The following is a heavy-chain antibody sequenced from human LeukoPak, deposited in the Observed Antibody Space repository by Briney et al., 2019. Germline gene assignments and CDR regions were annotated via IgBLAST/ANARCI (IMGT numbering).Heavy chain of an antibody. V-gene: IGHV4-30-4*08. CDR3: AREVVDYYGSGSYYFDY. CDR2: IYYSGST. J-gene: IGHJ4*02. Sequence: SETLSLTCTVSGGSVSSGSYYWSWIRQPPGKGLEWIGYIYYSGSTYYNPSLKSRVTISVDTSKNQFSLKLSSVTAADTAVYYCAREVVDYYGSGSYYFDYWGQGTLVTVSS. D-gene: IGHD3-10*01. CDR1: GGSVSSGSYY.